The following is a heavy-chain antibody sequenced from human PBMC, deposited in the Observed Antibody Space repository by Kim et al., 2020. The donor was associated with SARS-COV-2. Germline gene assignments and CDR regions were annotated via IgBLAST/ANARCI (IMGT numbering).Heavy chain of an antibody. D-gene: IGHD3-9*01. CDR2: ISSSSSYT. CDR3: AREYDILTGYSRWGYYFDY. J-gene: IGHJ4*02. V-gene: IGHV3-11*05. CDR1: GFTFSDYY. Sequence: GGSLRLSCAASGFTFSDYYMSWIRQAPGKGLEWVSYISSSSSYTNYADSVKGRFTISRDNAKNSLYLQMNSLRAEDTAVYYCAREYDILTGYSRWGYYFDYWGQGTLVTVSS.